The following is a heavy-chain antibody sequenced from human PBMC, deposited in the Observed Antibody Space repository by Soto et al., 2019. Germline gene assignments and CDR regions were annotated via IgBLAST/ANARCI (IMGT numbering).Heavy chain of an antibody. CDR1: GYTFTGYY. J-gene: IGHJ6*02. V-gene: IGHV1-2*04. D-gene: IGHD3-3*01. CDR3: ARDGQDFWSGFHYGMDV. CDR2: INPNSGGT. Sequence: ASVKVSCKASGYTFTGYYMHWVRQAPGQGLEWMGWINPNSGGTNYAQKFQGWVTMTRDTSISTAYMELSRLRSDDTAVYYCARDGQDFWSGFHYGMDVWGQGTTVTVTS.